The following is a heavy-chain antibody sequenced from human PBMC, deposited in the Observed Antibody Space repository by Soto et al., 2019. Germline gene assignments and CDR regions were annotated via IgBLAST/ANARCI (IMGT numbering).Heavy chain of an antibody. V-gene: IGHV4-39*01. CDR3: ARHQKVYYDYVFGTPHYYFDY. Sequence: QLQLQESGPGLVKPSETLSLTCTVSGGSISSSSYYWGWIRQPPGKGLEWIGSIYYSGSTYYNPSLXXXVTISVDTSKXXFXLXXSSVTAADTAVYYCARHQKVYYDYVFGTPHYYFDYWGQGTLVTVSS. CDR2: IYYSGST. J-gene: IGHJ4*02. D-gene: IGHD3-16*01. CDR1: GGSISSSSYY.